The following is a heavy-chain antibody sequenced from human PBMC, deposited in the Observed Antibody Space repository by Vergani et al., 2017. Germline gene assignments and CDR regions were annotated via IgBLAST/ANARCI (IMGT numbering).Heavy chain of an antibody. D-gene: IGHD3-10*01. Sequence: EVQLVQSGAEVKKPGESLRISCKGSGYSFTSYWISWVRQMPGKGLEWMGRIDPSDSYTNYSPSFQGHVTISADKSISTAYLQWSSLKASDTAMYYCARDLGDITMPQFSESTGYFDLWGRGTLVTVSS. CDR3: ARDLGDITMPQFSESTGYFDL. CDR2: IDPSDSYT. V-gene: IGHV5-10-1*03. J-gene: IGHJ2*01. CDR1: GYSFTSYW.